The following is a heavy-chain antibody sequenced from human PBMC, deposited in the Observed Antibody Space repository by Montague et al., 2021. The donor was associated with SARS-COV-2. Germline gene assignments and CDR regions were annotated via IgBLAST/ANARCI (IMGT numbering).Heavy chain of an antibody. D-gene: IGHD3-9*01. J-gene: IGHJ4*02. CDR2: IYDSDTT. Sequence: SETLSLTCTVSGGSVISDTYSWSWIRQPPGEGLEWIAYIYDSDTTNNNPSFWSRVSMSSDRSKNQFSLKLTSVTPADTAVYYCARAANILSGFYNHPFEYWGQGILVTVSS. V-gene: IGHV4-61*01. CDR1: GGSVISDTYS. CDR3: ARAANILSGFYNHPFEY.